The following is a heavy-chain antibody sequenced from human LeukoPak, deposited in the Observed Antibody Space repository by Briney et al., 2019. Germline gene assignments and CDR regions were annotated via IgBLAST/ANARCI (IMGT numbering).Heavy chain of an antibody. D-gene: IGHD3-22*01. CDR2: IDWDDDK. J-gene: IGHJ4*02. CDR1: GFSLSTSGMC. Sequence: SGPALVKPTQTLTLTCTFSGFSLSTSGMCVSWVRHPPGKALEWLALIDWDDDKYYSTSLKTRLTISKDTSKNQVVLTMTNMDPVDTATYYCARTYYYDSSGYPYYFDYWGQGTLVTVSS. V-gene: IGHV2-70*20. CDR3: ARTYYYDSSGYPYYFDY.